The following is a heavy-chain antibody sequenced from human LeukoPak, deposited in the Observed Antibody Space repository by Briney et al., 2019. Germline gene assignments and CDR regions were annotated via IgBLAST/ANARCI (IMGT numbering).Heavy chain of an antibody. CDR2: IIPIFGTA. CDR3: ARSRDTAMVISPALSY. D-gene: IGHD5-18*01. V-gene: IGHV1-69*05. J-gene: IGHJ4*02. Sequence: GASVKVSCKASGGTFSSYAISWVRQAPGQGPEWMGGIIPIFGTANYAQKFQGRVTITTDESTSTAYMELSSLRSEDTAVYYCARSRDTAMVISPALSYWGQGTLVTVSS. CDR1: GGTFSSYA.